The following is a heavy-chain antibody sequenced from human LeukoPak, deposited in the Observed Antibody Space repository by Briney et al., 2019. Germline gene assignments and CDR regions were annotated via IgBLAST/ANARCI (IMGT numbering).Heavy chain of an antibody. J-gene: IGHJ4*02. V-gene: IGHV1-18*04. Sequence: ASVKVSCKASGYTFTGYYMHWVRQAPGQGLEWMGWISAYNGNTNYAQKLQGRVTMTTDTSTSTAYMELRSLRSDDTAVYYCARREWELLDNYWGPGTLVTVSS. CDR1: GYTFTGYY. D-gene: IGHD1-26*01. CDR2: ISAYNGNT. CDR3: ARREWELLDNY.